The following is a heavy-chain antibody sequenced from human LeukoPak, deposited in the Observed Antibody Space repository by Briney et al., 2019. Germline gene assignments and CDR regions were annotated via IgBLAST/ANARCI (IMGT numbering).Heavy chain of an antibody. CDR2: ISSSSSTI. D-gene: IGHD2-2*01. CDR3: ARDRGGVVVPAAVFDY. J-gene: IGHJ4*02. Sequence: PRGSLRLSCAASGFTFSSYSMNWVRQAPGKGLEWVSYISSSSSTIYYADSVKGRLTISRDNAKNSLYLQMNSLRAEDTAVYYCARDRGGVVVPAAVFDYWGQGTLVTVSS. CDR1: GFTFSSYS. V-gene: IGHV3-48*01.